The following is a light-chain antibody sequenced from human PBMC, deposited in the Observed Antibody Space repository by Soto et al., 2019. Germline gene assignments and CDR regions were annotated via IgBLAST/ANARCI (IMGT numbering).Light chain of an antibody. CDR1: SSDIGGYNY. CDR2: DVN. J-gene: IGLJ2*01. CDR3: CSYAGGYISL. V-gene: IGLV2-11*01. Sequence: QSALTQPRSVSGSPGQSVTISCTGTSSDIGGYNYVSWYQQHPGKAPKLLIYDVNKRPSGVPDRFSGSKSGNTASLTIFGLQADDEADYYCCSYAGGYISLFGGGTKLTVL.